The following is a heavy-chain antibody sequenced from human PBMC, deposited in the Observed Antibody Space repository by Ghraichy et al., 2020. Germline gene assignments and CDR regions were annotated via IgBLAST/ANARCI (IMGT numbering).Heavy chain of an antibody. V-gene: IGHV4-61*01. CDR2: IYYSGST. D-gene: IGHD3-10*01. Sequence: SETLSLTCTMSGGSVSSGSYYWSWTRQPPGKGLEWIGYIYYSGSTNYNPSLKSRVAISVDTSKNQFSLKLSSVTAAATAVYYCARAPPNYRGWYFDLWGRGTLVTVSS. J-gene: IGHJ2*01. CDR3: ARAPPNYRGWYFDL. CDR1: GGSVSSGSYY.